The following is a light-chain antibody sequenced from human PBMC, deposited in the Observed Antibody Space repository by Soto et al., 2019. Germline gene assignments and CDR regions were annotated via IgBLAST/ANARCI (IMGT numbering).Light chain of an antibody. Sequence: DIQMTQSPSSLSASVGDRVTITCRASQNINSDLNWYQQKPGKAPKLLMYSTSSLRSGVPSRFSGSGSVTDFNLTISTLQPEDFATYNCQQSDRIPITFGQGTRLEIK. CDR1: QNINSD. J-gene: IGKJ5*01. V-gene: IGKV1-39*01. CDR3: QQSDRIPIT. CDR2: STS.